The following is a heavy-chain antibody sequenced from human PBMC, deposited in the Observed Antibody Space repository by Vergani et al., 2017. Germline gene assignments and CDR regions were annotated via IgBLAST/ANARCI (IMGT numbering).Heavy chain of an antibody. V-gene: IGHV3-21*01. CDR2: ISSSSSYI. CDR3: ARGGLLWFGELSDY. CDR1: GFSFSSYS. D-gene: IGHD3-10*01. Sequence: EVQLVESGGGLVQPGGSLRLSCAASGFSFSSYSMNWVRQAPGKGLEWVSSISSSSSYIYYADSVKGRFTISRDNAKNSLYLQMNSLRAEDTAVYYCARGGLLWFGELSDYWGQGTLVTVSS. J-gene: IGHJ4*02.